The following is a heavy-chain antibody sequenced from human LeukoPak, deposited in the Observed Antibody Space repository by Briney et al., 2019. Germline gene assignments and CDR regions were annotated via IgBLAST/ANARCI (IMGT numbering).Heavy chain of an antibody. CDR1: GGSISSYY. CDR3: ARDKDSSFDY. J-gene: IGHJ4*02. V-gene: IGHV4-59*01. D-gene: IGHD6-13*01. Sequence: SETLSLTCTVSGGSISSYYWSWIRQPPGKGLEWIGYIYYSGSTNYNPSLKGRVTISVDTSKNQFSLKLSSVTAADTAVYYCARDKDSSFDYWGQGTLVTVSS. CDR2: IYYSGST.